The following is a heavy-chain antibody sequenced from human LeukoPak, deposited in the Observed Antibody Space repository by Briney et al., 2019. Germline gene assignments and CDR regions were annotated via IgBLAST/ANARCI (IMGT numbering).Heavy chain of an antibody. CDR3: TRGVRQPDS. Sequence: LSGGSLRLSCTTPGFTFGHYNVNWVRQAPGKGLEWVGFIRSNDNGGTTEAAPSVKGRFSFARDESTGMAYLQMNSLKTEDTAVYYCTRGVRQPDSWGQGTLVTVSS. CDR2: IRSNDNGGTT. J-gene: IGHJ4*02. CDR1: GFTFGHYN. D-gene: IGHD1-14*01. V-gene: IGHV3-49*04.